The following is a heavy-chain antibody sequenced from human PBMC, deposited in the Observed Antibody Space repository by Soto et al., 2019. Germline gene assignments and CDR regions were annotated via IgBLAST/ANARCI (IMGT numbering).Heavy chain of an antibody. J-gene: IGHJ6*03. CDR2: IYYSGST. V-gene: IGHV4-59*01. D-gene: IGHD4-17*01. Sequence: SETLSLTCTVSGGSISSYYWSWIRQPPGKGLEWIGYIYYSGSTNYNPSLKSRVTISVDTSKNQFSLKLSSVTAADTAVYYCARDTPYYGDSRPGYYYYYMDVWGKGTTVTVSS. CDR1: GGSISSYY. CDR3: ARDTPYYGDSRPGYYYYYMDV.